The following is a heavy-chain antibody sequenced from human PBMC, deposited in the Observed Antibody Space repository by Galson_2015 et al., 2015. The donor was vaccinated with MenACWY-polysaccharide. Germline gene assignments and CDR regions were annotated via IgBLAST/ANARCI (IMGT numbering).Heavy chain of an antibody. CDR1: GFSFSANG. J-gene: IGHJ4*02. CDR2: SGSGGGL. Sequence: SLRLSCAASGFSFSANGMSRVRQAPGRGLEWVSGSGSGGGLYYADSVKGRFTVSRDNSKNTLYLQMNNLRAEDTAVYYCAKVGPRSSWTMGIDYWGQGTLVTVSS. V-gene: IGHV3-23*01. CDR3: AKVGPRSSWTMGIDY. D-gene: IGHD6-13*01.